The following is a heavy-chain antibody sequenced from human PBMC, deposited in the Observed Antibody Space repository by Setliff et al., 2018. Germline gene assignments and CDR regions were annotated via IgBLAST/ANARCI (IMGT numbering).Heavy chain of an antibody. J-gene: IGHJ6*02. CDR1: GFTFSTDW. CDR2: IKQDGSEK. V-gene: IGHV3-7*03. D-gene: IGHD3-9*01. CDR3: AKHGAYNDFLTGYNFYYDMDV. Sequence: SGGSLRLSCAASGFTFSTDWMSWVRQAPGKGLEWVANIKQDGSEKYYADSVKGRLTISRDNAKNSLYLQMNSLRAEDTAVYYCAKHGAYNDFLTGYNFYYDMDVWGQGTTVTVSS.